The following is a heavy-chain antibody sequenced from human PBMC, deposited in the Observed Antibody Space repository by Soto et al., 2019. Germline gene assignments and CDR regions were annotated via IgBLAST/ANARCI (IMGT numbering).Heavy chain of an antibody. CDR2: ISDDGSNK. D-gene: IGHD3-3*01. J-gene: IGHJ4*02. Sequence: QVQLVESGGGVVQPGRSQRLSCAASEFTFSTYTMHWVRQSPGKGLEWVAAISDDGSNKYYADSVKGRFTISRDNSKNTLYLQMDSLRPDDTAIYYCAREVFYDFWRGFNTHPYYFDYWGQGTLVTVSS. CDR3: AREVFYDFWRGFNTHPYYFDY. CDR1: EFTFSTYT. V-gene: IGHV3-30-3*01.